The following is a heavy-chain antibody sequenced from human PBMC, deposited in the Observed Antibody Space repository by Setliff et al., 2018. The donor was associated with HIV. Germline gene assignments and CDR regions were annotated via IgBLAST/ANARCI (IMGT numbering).Heavy chain of an antibody. CDR1: DASISSHY. CDR3: ARGAPIVVVVAATPFDY. J-gene: IGHJ4*02. V-gene: IGHV4-59*11. Sequence: SETLSLTCTVSDASISSHYWSWIRQPPGKGLEWIAYIYYSGSTSYNPSLKSRVTVSVDTSKNQFSLKLSSVTAADTAVYYCARGAPIVVVVAATPFDYWGQGTLVTVSS. D-gene: IGHD2-15*01. CDR2: IYYSGST.